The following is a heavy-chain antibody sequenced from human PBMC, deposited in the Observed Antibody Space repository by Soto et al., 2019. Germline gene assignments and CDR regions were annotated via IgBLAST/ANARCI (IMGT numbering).Heavy chain of an antibody. V-gene: IGHV1-69*13. CDR1: GGTFSRYA. Sequence: SVKVSCKASGGTFSRYAISWVRQAPGQGLEWMGGIIPIFGTANYAQKFQGRVTITADESTSTAYMELSSLRSEDTAVYYCARGHDILTGPDYWGQGTLVTVSS. J-gene: IGHJ4*02. D-gene: IGHD3-9*01. CDR2: IIPIFGTA. CDR3: ARGHDILTGPDY.